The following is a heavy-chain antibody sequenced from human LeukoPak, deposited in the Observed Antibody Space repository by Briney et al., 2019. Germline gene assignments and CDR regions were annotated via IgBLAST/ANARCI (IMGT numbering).Heavy chain of an antibody. V-gene: IGHV3-23*01. Sequence: GGSLRLSCAVSGFTFSSYDMSWVRQAPGKGLEWVSGISGSGGSTYYADSVKGRFTISRDTSKNALYLQMNSLRVEDTAVYYCAKEGFYCSGGSCYSFYYYYMDVWGKGTTVTVSS. D-gene: IGHD2-15*01. CDR2: ISGSGGST. CDR3: AKEGFYCSGGSCYSFYYYYMDV. J-gene: IGHJ6*03. CDR1: GFTFSSYD.